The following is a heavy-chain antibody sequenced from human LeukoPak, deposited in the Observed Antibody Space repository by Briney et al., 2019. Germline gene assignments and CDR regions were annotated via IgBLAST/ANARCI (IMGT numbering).Heavy chain of an antibody. CDR3: ARGLLYSSSWHGY. V-gene: IGHV1-2*02. D-gene: IGHD6-13*01. Sequence: ASVKVSCKASGYTFTGYYMHWVRQAPGQGLEWMGWINPNSGGTNYAQKFQGRVTMTRDTSISTAYMELSRLRSDDTAVYYCARGLLYSSSWHGYWGQGTLVTVSS. CDR2: INPNSGGT. J-gene: IGHJ4*02. CDR1: GYTFTGYY.